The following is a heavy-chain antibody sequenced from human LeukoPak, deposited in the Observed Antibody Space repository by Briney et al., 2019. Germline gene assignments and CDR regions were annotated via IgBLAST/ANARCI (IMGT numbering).Heavy chain of an antibody. CDR2: IKQDGSEK. V-gene: IGHV3-7*01. Sequence: GGSLRLSCAASGFTFSSYAMSWVRQAPGKGLEWVANIKQDGSEKYYVDSVKGRFTISRDNAKNSLYLQMNSLRAEDTAVYYCAREGTGDNWGQGTLVTVSS. CDR3: AREGTGDN. J-gene: IGHJ4*02. CDR1: GFTFSSYA.